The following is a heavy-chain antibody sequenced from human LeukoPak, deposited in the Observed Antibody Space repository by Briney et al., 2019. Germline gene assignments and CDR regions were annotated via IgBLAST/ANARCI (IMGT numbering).Heavy chain of an antibody. J-gene: IGHJ4*02. CDR2: MNPNSGGT. D-gene: IGHD3-10*01. Sequence: GASVKVSCKASGYTFIAYYIHWVRQAPGQGLEWMGWMNPNSGGTNYAQKFQGRVTMTRDTSISTAYMELSRLRSDDTAVYYCARDGDYGTGSYYRGCIDYWGQGTLVTVSS. V-gene: IGHV1-2*02. CDR3: ARDGDYGTGSYYRGCIDY. CDR1: GYTFIAYY.